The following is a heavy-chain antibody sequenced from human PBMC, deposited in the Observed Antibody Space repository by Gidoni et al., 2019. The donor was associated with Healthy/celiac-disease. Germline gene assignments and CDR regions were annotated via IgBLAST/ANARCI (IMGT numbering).Heavy chain of an antibody. J-gene: IGHJ4*02. V-gene: IGHV3-33*01. CDR2: IWYDGSNK. Sequence: QVQLVESGGGVVQPGRSLRLPCAASGFTFSSYGMHWVRQAPGKGLEWVAVIWYDGSNKYYADSVKGRFTISRDNSKNTLYLQMNSLRAEDTAVYYCARDASFGSSSWYYYWGQGTLVTVSS. D-gene: IGHD6-13*01. CDR3: ARDASFGSSSWYYY. CDR1: GFTFSSYG.